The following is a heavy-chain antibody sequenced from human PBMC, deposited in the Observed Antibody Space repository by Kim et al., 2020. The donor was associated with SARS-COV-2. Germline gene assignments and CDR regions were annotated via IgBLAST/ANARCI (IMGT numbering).Heavy chain of an antibody. D-gene: IGHD2-21*02. Sequence: GGSLRLSCAASGFTFSNAWMSWVRQAPGKGLEWVGRIKSKTDVGTTDYAAPVKGRFTISRDDSKNTLYLQMNSLKTEDTAVYYCATDRVCGGDCAFQRGIWGEGAMVTVSS. CDR3: ATDRVCGGDCAFQRGI. V-gene: IGHV3-15*01. CDR2: IKSKTDVGTT. J-gene: IGHJ3*02. CDR1: GFTFSNAW.